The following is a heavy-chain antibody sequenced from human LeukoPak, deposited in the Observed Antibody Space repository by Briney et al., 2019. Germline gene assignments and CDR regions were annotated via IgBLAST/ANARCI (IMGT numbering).Heavy chain of an antibody. CDR2: IYTSGST. CDR3: ASPYYGSGTYYYYGMDV. J-gene: IGHJ6*02. D-gene: IGHD3-10*01. Sequence: SETLSLTCTVSGGSISSYYWSWIRQPAGKGLEWIGRIYTSGSTNYNPSLKSRVTMSVDTSKNQFSLKLSSVTAADTAVYYCASPYYGSGTYYYYGMDVWGQGTTVTVSS. CDR1: GGSISSYY. V-gene: IGHV4-4*07.